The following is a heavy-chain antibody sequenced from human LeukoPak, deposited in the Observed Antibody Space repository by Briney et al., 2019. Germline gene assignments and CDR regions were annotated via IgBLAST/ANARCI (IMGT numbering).Heavy chain of an antibody. CDR1: GGSFSSYY. J-gene: IGHJ4*02. Sequence: SETLSLTCSVSGGSFSSYYWSWIRQPPGKGLEWIGYIYSSGSTNYNSSLKSRVTISVDTSKNQFSLKLTSVTAADTAVYYCAKDLREVTANQKLRQFDYWGQGTLVTVSS. CDR3: AKDLREVTANQKLRQFDY. V-gene: IGHV4-59*01. D-gene: IGHD2-15*01. CDR2: IYSSGST.